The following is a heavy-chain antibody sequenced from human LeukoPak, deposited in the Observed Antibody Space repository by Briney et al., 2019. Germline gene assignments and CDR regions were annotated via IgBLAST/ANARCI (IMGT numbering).Heavy chain of an antibody. D-gene: IGHD6-19*01. CDR1: GFIFRSYA. CDR3: ARGASKYSSGWCLDF. V-gene: IGHV3-23*01. Sequence: GGSLRLSCAASGFIFRSYAMSWVRQASGKGLEWVSSISSSGGRTFYADSVKGRATISRDNSKNTLYLQMSSLRAEDTALYYCARGASKYSSGWCLDFWGQGTLVTVSS. CDR2: ISSSGGRT. J-gene: IGHJ4*02.